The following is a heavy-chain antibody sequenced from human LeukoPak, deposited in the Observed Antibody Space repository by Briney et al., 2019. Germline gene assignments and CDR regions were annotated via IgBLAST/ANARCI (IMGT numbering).Heavy chain of an antibody. CDR3: ATEKNYGDYNAYGMDV. CDR2: ISSSSSYI. D-gene: IGHD4-17*01. Sequence: GGSLRLSCAASGFTFSSYSMDWVRQAPGKGLEWVSSISSSSSYIYYADSVKGRFTISRDNAKNSLYLQMNSLRAEDTAVYYCATEKNYGDYNAYGMDVWGQGTTVIVSS. V-gene: IGHV3-21*01. CDR1: GFTFSSYS. J-gene: IGHJ6*02.